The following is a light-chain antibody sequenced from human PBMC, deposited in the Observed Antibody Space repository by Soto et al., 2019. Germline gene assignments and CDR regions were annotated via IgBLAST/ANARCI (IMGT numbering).Light chain of an antibody. CDR1: QSVSSN. Sequence: EIVMTQSPATLSVSPGERATLSCRASQSVSSNLAWYQQKPGQAPRLVIYGASTRATCIPARLSASGSGTEFTLTISSLQSEDFAVYYCQQYNNWPITFGQGTRLEIK. CDR2: GAS. V-gene: IGKV3-15*01. CDR3: QQYNNWPIT. J-gene: IGKJ5*01.